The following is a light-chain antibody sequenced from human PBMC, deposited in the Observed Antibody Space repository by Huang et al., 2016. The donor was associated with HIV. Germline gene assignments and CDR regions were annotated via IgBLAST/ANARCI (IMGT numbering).Light chain of an antibody. Sequence: EIQMAQSPSSLSASVGDRVTITCRASQSISIYLNWYHHKQGKTPKLLIYAAYNLQSGVPSRFSGSGSGTEFTLTISSLQPEDFATYYCQQSYGTRYTFGQGTKLEIK. V-gene: IGKV1-39*01. CDR1: QSISIY. J-gene: IGKJ2*01. CDR3: QQSYGTRYT. CDR2: AAY.